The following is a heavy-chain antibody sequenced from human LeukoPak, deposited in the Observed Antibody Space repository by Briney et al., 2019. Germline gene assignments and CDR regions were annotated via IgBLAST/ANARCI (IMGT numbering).Heavy chain of an antibody. Sequence: GGSLRLSCAASGFTFSNYNMNWVRQAPGKGLEWVSSITTSSTYIYYADSVKGRFTISRDNAQNTLYLQMNSLRAEDTAVYYCVRNLDFWGDSEDYWGQGTLVTASS. J-gene: IGHJ4*02. CDR3: VRNLDFWGDSEDY. CDR1: GFTFSNYN. V-gene: IGHV3-21*01. CDR2: ITTSSTYI. D-gene: IGHD3-3*01.